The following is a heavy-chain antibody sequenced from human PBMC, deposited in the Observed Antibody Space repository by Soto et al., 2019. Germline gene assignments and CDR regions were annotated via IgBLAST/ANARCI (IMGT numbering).Heavy chain of an antibody. CDR3: ARDSPLKYCSSTSCYQTTYYYYYGMDV. J-gene: IGHJ6*02. D-gene: IGHD2-2*01. CDR1: GGTFSSYA. CDR2: ISPIFGTA. V-gene: IGHV1-69*13. Sequence: ASVKVSCKASGGTFSSYAISWVRHAPGQGLEWMGGISPIFGTANYAQKFQGRVTITADECTITAYMELSSLRAEDTAVYYCARDSPLKYCSSTSCYQTTYYYYYGMDVWGQGTTVTVSS.